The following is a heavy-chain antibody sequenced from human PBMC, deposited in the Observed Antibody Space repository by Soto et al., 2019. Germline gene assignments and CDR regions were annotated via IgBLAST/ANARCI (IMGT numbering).Heavy chain of an antibody. V-gene: IGHV3-23*01. CDR2: ISYSADKT. D-gene: IGHD3-16*01. CDR1: GFTFSNYV. CDR3: ARRARTASSNWGSFDI. J-gene: IGHJ3*02. Sequence: GGSLRLSCAASGFTFSNYVMNWVRQAPGKGLEWVSTISYSADKTFYADSVKGRFTISRDNSRDTLFLQMNSLRADDAAVYYCARRARTASSNWGSFDIWGQGTMVTVSS.